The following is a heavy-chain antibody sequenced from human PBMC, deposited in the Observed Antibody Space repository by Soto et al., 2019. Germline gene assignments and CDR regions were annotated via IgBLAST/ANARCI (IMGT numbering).Heavy chain of an antibody. Sequence: QVQLVPSGAEVKKPGASVKVSCKASGYTFTSYGISWVRQAPGPVLAWMGWISAYNGNTNYAQKLPGRVTMTKDTSTNTAYRELRSPTSDATALYYCALTGFYSDGSGSPMAVHYWGQGTLVTVSS. CDR1: GYTFTSYG. CDR2: ISAYNGNT. CDR3: ALTGFYSDGSGSPMAVHY. D-gene: IGHD3-10*01. V-gene: IGHV1-18*01. J-gene: IGHJ4*02.